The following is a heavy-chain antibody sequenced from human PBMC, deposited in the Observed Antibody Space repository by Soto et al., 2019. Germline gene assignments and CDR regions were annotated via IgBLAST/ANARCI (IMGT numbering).Heavy chain of an antibody. V-gene: IGHV3-33*01. J-gene: IGHJ5*02. CDR3: ARSEQQLVRWFDP. CDR1: GFTFSTYG. D-gene: IGHD6-13*01. CDR2: IWDDGSNK. Sequence: GGSLRLSCEASGFTFSTYGMQWVRQAPGKGLEWVAVIWDDGSNKYYADSVKGRLTISRDNSKNTLYLQMDGLRVEDTAVYYCARSEQQLVRWFDPWGQGTLVTVSS.